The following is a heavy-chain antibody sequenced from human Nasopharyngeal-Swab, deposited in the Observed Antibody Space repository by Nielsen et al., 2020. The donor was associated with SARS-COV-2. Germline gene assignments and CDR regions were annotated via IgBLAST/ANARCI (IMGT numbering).Heavy chain of an antibody. J-gene: IGHJ4*02. CDR2: ISGSGGST. V-gene: IGHV3-23*01. CDR3: AKGPLRTTVPDYFDY. Sequence: GESMKISCAAAEFTFSSYARSWVRQARGKGQEWVSGISGSGGSTYYADSVKGRFTISRDNSKNTLYLQMNSLRAEDTAVYYCAKGPLRTTVPDYFDYWGQGTLVTVSS. CDR1: EFTFSSYA. D-gene: IGHD4-17*01.